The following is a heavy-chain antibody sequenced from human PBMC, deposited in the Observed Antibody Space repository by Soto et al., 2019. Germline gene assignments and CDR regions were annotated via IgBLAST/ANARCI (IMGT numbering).Heavy chain of an antibody. CDR3: ARRLQWQLRPLDS. D-gene: IGHD6-19*01. Sequence: GGSLRLSCAGSGFTFSDYSITWIRRAPGKGLEWVSYINTLSRAIYYADSVKGRFTISRDNAKNSVYLQMNSLRAEDTAVYYCARRLQWQLRPLDSWGRGTLVTVSS. J-gene: IGHJ4*02. V-gene: IGHV3-11*01. CDR1: GFTFSDYS. CDR2: INTLSRAI.